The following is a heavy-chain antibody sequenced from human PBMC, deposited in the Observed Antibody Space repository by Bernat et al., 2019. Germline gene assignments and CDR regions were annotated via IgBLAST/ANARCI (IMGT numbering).Heavy chain of an antibody. CDR1: GDSITDRNW. CDR3: AREWGNDAFDM. V-gene: IGHV4-4*02. J-gene: IGHJ3*02. D-gene: IGHD7-27*01. Sequence: QVQLQESGPGLVKPSGTLSLTCAVSGDSITDRNWWSWVRQPPGKGLEWIGEIYHSGITNYNPSLKSRFTISVDKSKNQLSLKLSSVTAAGTAVYYCAREWGNDAFDMWGQGTMVTVSS. CDR2: IYHSGIT.